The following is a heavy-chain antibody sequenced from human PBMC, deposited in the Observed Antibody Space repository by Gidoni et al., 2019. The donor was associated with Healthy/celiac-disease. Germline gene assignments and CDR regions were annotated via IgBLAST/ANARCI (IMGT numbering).Heavy chain of an antibody. Sequence: QVQLVWLGGRVVQTGRSLRLSFAASGFTFSSYGIHWVRQAPGKGLEWVAVISYDGSNKYYADSVKGRFTIYRDNSKNTLYLQMNSQRAEDTAVYYCATDVDTAMFGHWGQGTLVTVSS. CDR1: GFTFSSYG. CDR3: ATDVDTAMFGH. V-gene: IGHV3-30*03. J-gene: IGHJ4*02. D-gene: IGHD5-18*01. CDR2: ISYDGSNK.